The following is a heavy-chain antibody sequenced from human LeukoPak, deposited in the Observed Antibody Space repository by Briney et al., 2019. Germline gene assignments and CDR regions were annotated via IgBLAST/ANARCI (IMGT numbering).Heavy chain of an antibody. V-gene: IGHV3-7*04. CDR2: IKQDGSEK. J-gene: IGHJ5*02. CDR1: GFTFSSYW. D-gene: IGHD3-10*01. CDR3: ARDLMELLWYGWFDP. Sequence: PGTSLRLSCAASGFTFSSYWMSWVRQAPGKGLEWVANIKQDGSEKYYVDSVKGRFTISRDNAKNSLYLQMNSLRAEDTAVYYCARDLMELLWYGWFDPWGQGTLVTVSS.